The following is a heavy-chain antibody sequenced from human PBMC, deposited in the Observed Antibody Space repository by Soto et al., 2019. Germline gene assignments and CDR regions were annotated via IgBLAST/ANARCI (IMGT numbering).Heavy chain of an antibody. J-gene: IGHJ4*02. V-gene: IGHV4-31*03. CDR3: ARGSGYSYIFDY. Sequence: SETLSLTCTVSGGSISSGGYYWSWIRQHPGKGLEWIGYIYYSGSTYYNPSLKSRVTISVDTSKNQFSLKLSSVTAADTAVYYCARGSGYSYIFDYWGQGTLVTVSS. CDR2: IYYSGST. CDR1: GGSISSGGYY. D-gene: IGHD5-18*01.